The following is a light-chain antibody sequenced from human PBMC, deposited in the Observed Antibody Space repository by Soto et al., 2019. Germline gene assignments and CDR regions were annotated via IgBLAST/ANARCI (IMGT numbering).Light chain of an antibody. CDR2: SAS. CDR1: QSLTGR. CDR3: QQVYNFPRT. J-gene: IGKJ1*01. V-gene: IGKV1-12*01. Sequence: DIQMTQSPSTLSASIGDTVTLTCRASQSLTGRLAWYQQKPGKAPKLLIYSASSLQTGVPSRFSGSGSGTDFTLTISNLQPEDFATYYCQQVYNFPRTFGQGTTVEIK.